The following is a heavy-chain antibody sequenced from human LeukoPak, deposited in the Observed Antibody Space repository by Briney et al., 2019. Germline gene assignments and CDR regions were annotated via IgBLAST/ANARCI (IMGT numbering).Heavy chain of an antibody. J-gene: IGHJ6*03. CDR1: GFTFSSYW. Sequence: GGSLRLSCAASGFTFSSYWMSWVRQAPGKGLEWVANFKQDVSEKYYVDSVKGRFTISRDNAKNSLYLQMNSLRAEDTAVYYCASERYSSSWGYYYYYMDVWGKGTTVTISS. D-gene: IGHD6-13*01. CDR2: FKQDVSEK. CDR3: ASERYSSSWGYYYYYMDV. V-gene: IGHV3-7*03.